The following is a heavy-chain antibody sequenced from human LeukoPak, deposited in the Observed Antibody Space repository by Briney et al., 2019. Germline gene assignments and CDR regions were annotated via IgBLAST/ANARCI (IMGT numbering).Heavy chain of an antibody. CDR3: ARRGSSGYYYVYDY. J-gene: IGHJ4*01. CDR1: GYSFTDYW. D-gene: IGHD3-22*01. Sequence: GESLKISCKASGYSFTDYWIGWVRQMPGKGLEWMGMIYPGDSDTRYSPSFQGQVTISADKSISTAYLQWSSLRASDTAIYHCARRGSSGYYYVYDYWGQEPWSPSPQ. V-gene: IGHV5-51*01. CDR2: IYPGDSDT.